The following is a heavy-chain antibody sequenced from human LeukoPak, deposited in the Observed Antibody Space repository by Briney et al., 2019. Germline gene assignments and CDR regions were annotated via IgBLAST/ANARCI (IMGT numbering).Heavy chain of an antibody. CDR3: ARVGVGYCSSTSCPVSAFDI. CDR2: INPNSGGT. Sequence: GASVKVSCKASGYTFTGYYMHWVRQAPGQGLEWMGWINPNSGGTNYAQKFQGRVTMTRDTSISTAYMELNRLRSDDTAVYYCARVGVGYCSSTSCPVSAFDIWGQGTMVTVSS. CDR1: GYTFTGYY. J-gene: IGHJ3*02. D-gene: IGHD2-2*01. V-gene: IGHV1-2*02.